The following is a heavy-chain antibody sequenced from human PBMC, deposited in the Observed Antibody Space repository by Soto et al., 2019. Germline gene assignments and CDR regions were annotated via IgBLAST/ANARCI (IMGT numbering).Heavy chain of an antibody. D-gene: IGHD6-19*01. V-gene: IGHV3-21*01. Sequence: PGGSLRLSCAASGFTFSVYAMNWVRQAPGKGLEWVSSIGSTGSYIYYADSVKGRFVISRDNAKNSLYLQMNSLRVEDTAVYYCVRDRSSAWFDPWGQGTLVTVSS. CDR3: VRDRSSAWFDP. CDR1: GFTFSVYA. J-gene: IGHJ5*02. CDR2: IGSTGSYI.